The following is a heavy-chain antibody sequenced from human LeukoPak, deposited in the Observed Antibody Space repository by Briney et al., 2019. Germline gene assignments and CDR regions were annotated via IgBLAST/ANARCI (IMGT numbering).Heavy chain of an antibody. CDR3: AKAHNKWGLSARYYFDY. CDR2: ISGSGGST. V-gene: IGHV3-23*01. J-gene: IGHJ4*02. CDR1: GFTFSSYA. D-gene: IGHD3-16*02. Sequence: GGSLRLSCAASGFTFSSYAMSWVRQAPGKGLEWVSAISGSGGSTYYADSVKGRFTISRDNSKNTLYLQMNSLRAEDTAVYYCAKAHNKWGLSARYYFDYWGQGTLVTVSS.